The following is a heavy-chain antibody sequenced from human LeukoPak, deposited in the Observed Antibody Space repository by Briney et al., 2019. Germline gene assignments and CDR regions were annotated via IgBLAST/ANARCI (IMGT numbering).Heavy chain of an antibody. CDR3: ARDIGDCSSGSCYSDYFDY. CDR2: ISYDGSNK. J-gene: IGHJ4*02. D-gene: IGHD2-15*01. CDR1: GFTFSSYG. Sequence: GGSLRLSCAASGFTFSSYGMHWVRQAPGKGLEWVAVISYDGSNKYYADSVKGRFTISRDNSKNTLYLQMNSLRAEDTAVYYCARDIGDCSSGSCYSDYFDYWGQGTLVTVSS. V-gene: IGHV3-30*03.